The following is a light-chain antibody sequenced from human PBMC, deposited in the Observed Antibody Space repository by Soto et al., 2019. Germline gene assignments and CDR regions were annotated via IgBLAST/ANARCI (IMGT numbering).Light chain of an antibody. J-gene: IGKJ4*01. CDR3: QQYNTWPPLT. Sequence: EIVMTQSPATLSVSPGERATLSCRASQRVSSNLAWYQQKPGQAPRLLIYGASTRATGIPARFSGSGSGTQFSLTISSLPSEDFAVYYCQQYNTWPPLTFGGGNKVEIK. CDR2: GAS. V-gene: IGKV3-15*01. CDR1: QRVSSN.